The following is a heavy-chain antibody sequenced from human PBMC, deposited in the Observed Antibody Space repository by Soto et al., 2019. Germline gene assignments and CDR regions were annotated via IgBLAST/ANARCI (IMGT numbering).Heavy chain of an antibody. CDR2: ISSGGGST. D-gene: IGHD1-26*01. CDR1: GFTFSSYA. CDR3: AKRSESFGPFDI. Sequence: PGGSLRLSCAASGFTFSSYAMSWARQAPGKGLLEWVSTISSGGGSTYYADSVKGRFTISRDNSKNTLYLQMNGLRAEETAVYYCAKRSESFGPFDIWGQGTMVTVSS. V-gene: IGHV3-23*01. J-gene: IGHJ3*02.